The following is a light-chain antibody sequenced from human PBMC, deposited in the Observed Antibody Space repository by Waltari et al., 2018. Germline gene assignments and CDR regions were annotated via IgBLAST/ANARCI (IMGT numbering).Light chain of an antibody. V-gene: IGLV1-40*01. CDR1: SSNFGAGYD. Sequence: QSVLTQPPSMSGAPGQKVTIPCTGGSSNFGAGYDVHWYQQFPGAAPRLLIFGHPHPASGVPCRFSGSKTRTLAFLAIAWLQSEDEAVYYCQSFDSDLSASVFGGGTKLTGL. CDR2: GHP. J-gene: IGLJ3*02. CDR3: QSFDSDLSASV.